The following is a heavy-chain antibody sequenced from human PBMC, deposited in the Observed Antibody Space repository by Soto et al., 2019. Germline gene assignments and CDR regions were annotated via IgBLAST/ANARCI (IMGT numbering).Heavy chain of an antibody. Sequence: SETLSLTFTVSGGSISSYYWSWIRQPPGKGLEWIGYIYYSGSTNYNPSLKSRVTISVDTSKNQFSLKLSSVTAADTAVYYCARGSWELSYFDYWGQGTLVTVSS. CDR2: IYYSGST. D-gene: IGHD3-16*02. CDR1: GGSISSYY. J-gene: IGHJ4*02. V-gene: IGHV4-59*01. CDR3: ARGSWELSYFDY.